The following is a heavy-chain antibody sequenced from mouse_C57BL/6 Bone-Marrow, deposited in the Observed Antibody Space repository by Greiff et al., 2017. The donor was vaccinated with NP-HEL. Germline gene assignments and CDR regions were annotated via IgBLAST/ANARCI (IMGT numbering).Heavy chain of an antibody. CDR2: IRSKSNNYAT. D-gene: IGHD1-1*01. J-gene: IGHJ2*01. V-gene: IGHV10-1*01. CDR1: GFSFNTYA. CDR3: VRSHYGSSYDY. Sequence: EVKLMESGGGLVQPKGSLKLSCAASGFSFNTYAMNWVRQAPGKGLEWVARIRSKSNNYATYYADSVKDRFTISRDDSESMLYLQMNNLKTEDTAMYYCVRSHYGSSYDYWGQGTTLTVSS.